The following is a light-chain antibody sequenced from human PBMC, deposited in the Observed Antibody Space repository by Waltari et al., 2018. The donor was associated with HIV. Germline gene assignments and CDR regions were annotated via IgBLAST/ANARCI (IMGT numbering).Light chain of an antibody. CDR1: NRSVGCYTY. J-gene: IGLJ3*02. CDR2: DVT. CDR3: SSYTSTTAWV. Sequence: QSSLPQPASVSGSPGQSVTISFTATNRSVGCYTYVSWYQQYPGKAPQLMIYDVTDRPSGVSNRFSGSKSGNTASLTISGLQAEDEADYYCSSYTSTTAWVFGGGTKVTVL. V-gene: IGLV2-14*01.